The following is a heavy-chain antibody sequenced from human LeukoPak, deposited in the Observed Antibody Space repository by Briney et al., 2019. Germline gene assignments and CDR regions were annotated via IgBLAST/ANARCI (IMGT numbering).Heavy chain of an antibody. D-gene: IGHD5-18*01. V-gene: IGHV3-7*03. Sequence: LAGGSLRLSCAASGFTFTSYWMTWVRQAPGKGLEWVANIKEDGSEKFYVGSVRGRFTISRDNARNSVSLQMNSLRAEDTAVYYCTRDVDTNHWGQGTLVTVSS. CDR3: TRDVDTNH. CDR1: GFTFTSYW. CDR2: IKEDGSEK. J-gene: IGHJ5*02.